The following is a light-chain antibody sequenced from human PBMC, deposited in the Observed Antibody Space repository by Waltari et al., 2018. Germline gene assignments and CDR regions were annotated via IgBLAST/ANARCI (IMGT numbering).Light chain of an antibody. CDR3: AAWDASLSAWL. V-gene: IGLV1-47*01. CDR1: SSNIGSNY. CDR2: RNK. J-gene: IGLJ3*02. Sequence: QSLLPQSPSAPGTPGQRVTIPGSGSSSNIGSNYVSWSQHLPGTAPKLLIFRNKQRPLGVPGRFSGSKSDTSASLASSGLRSEDEADYYCAAWDASLSAWLFGGGTKVTVL.